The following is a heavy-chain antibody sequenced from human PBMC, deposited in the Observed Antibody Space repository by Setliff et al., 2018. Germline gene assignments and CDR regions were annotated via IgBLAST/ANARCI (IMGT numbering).Heavy chain of an antibody. CDR2: INTSSGRT. J-gene: IGHJ3*02. CDR3: ARDVFPYHYEGAFDI. D-gene: IGHD3-22*01. CDR1: GYTFTSHY. Sequence: ASVKVSCKASGYTFTSHYMHWVRQAPGLGLELMGTINTSSGRTSYAQKFQGRVTMNRDTSTSTVYMDMSSLRSEDTAVYYCARDVFPYHYEGAFDIWGQGTMVTVSS. V-gene: IGHV1-46*01.